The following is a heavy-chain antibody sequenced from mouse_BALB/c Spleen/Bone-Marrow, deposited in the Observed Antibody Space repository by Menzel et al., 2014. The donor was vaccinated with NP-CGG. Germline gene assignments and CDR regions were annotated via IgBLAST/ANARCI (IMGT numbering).Heavy chain of an antibody. CDR1: GFTFSSYG. CDR2: ISTGGSQT. J-gene: IGHJ1*01. V-gene: IGHV5-6*02. D-gene: IGHD2-3*01. CDR3: ARRGYDNSYWYFGV. Sequence: EVKLVESGGDLVKPGGSLKLSCAASGFTFSSYGMSWVRQTPDKRLEWVATISTGGSQTYYTDSVKGRFTISRDNAKNTLYLQMSSLKSEDSAIYYCARRGYDNSYWYFGVWGAGTTATVSS.